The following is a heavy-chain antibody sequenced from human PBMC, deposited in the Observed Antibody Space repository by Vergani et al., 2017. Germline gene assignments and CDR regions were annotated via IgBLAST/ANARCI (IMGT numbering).Heavy chain of an antibody. V-gene: IGHV3-74*01. Sequence: EVQLVESGGGFVQPGGSLRLSCAASGFTFSSYWMHWVRQAPGKGLVWVSRINSDGSSTSYADSVKGRFTISRDNAKNTLYLQMNSLRAEDTAVYYCARDPGYCSSTSCPKHYYYYMDVWGKGTTVTVSS. J-gene: IGHJ6*03. CDR3: ARDPGYCSSTSCPKHYYYYMDV. CDR2: INSDGSST. D-gene: IGHD2-2*01. CDR1: GFTFSSYW.